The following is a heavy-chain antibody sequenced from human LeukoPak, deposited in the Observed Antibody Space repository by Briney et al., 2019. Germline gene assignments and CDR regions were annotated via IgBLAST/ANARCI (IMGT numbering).Heavy chain of an antibody. CDR2: ISYDGSNK. CDR1: GFTFSSYA. J-gene: IGHJ6*04. V-gene: IGHV3-30-3*01. CDR3: ARRRGRSQGPYGMDV. Sequence: GRSLRLSCAASGFTFSSYAMHWVRQAPGKGLEWVAVISYDGSNKYYADSVKGRFTISGDNSKNTLYLQMNSLRAEDTAVYYCARRRGRSQGPYGMDVWGKGTTVTVSS.